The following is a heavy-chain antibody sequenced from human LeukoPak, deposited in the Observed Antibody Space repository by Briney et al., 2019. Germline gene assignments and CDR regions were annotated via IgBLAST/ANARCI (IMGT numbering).Heavy chain of an antibody. V-gene: IGHV4-59*08. J-gene: IGHJ4*02. CDR3: ARHSSGWSDFDY. CDR2: IYYSGTT. Sequence: PSETLSLTCTVSGGSISTYYRSWIRQPPGKGLEWIGYIYYSGTTTYNPSLKSRVTISVDTSKNQFSLKLSSVTAADTAVYYCARHSSGWSDFDYWGQGTLVTVSS. CDR1: GGSISTYY. D-gene: IGHD6-19*01.